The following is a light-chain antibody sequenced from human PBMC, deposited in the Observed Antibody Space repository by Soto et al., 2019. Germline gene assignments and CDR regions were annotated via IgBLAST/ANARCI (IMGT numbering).Light chain of an antibody. J-gene: IGKJ5*01. CDR1: HTISTN. CDR3: QQRSNWPPIT. V-gene: IGKV3-15*01. Sequence: EMVMTQSPATLSLSPGGRASLPCRSSHTISTNLAWYQQKPGKAPRLLIYGASTRATGIPARFSGSGSETEFTLTITSLQPEDFAVYYCQQRSNWPPITFGQGTRLEN. CDR2: GAS.